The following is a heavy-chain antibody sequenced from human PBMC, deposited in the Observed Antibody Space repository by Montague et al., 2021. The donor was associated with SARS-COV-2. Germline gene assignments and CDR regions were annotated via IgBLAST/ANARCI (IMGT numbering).Heavy chain of an antibody. CDR3: ARDQWQQLAPGVYDYYGMDV. D-gene: IGHD6-13*01. V-gene: IGHV4-39*07. Sequence: SETLSLTCTVSGGSISSSSYYWGWIRQPPGKGLGWIGSIYYSGSTYYNPSLKSRVTISVDTSKNQFYLKLSSVTAADTAVYYCARDQWQQLAPGVYDYYGMDVWGLGTTVTVSS. J-gene: IGHJ6*02. CDR1: GGSISSSSYY. CDR2: IYYSGST.